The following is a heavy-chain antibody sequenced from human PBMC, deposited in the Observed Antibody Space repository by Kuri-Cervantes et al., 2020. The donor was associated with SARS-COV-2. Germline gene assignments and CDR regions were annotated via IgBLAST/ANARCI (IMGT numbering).Heavy chain of an antibody. V-gene: IGHV4-4*07. D-gene: IGHD1-26*01. Sequence: SETLSLTCNVSGDYISSYYWSWIRQPAGKGLEWIGRIFISGSTNYNPSLKSRVTMSVDTSKNQFSLKLSSVTAADTAVYYCARGGERGWSYYWWFDPWGQGTLVTVSS. CDR1: GDYISSYY. J-gene: IGHJ5*02. CDR3: ARGGERGWSYYWWFDP. CDR2: IFISGST.